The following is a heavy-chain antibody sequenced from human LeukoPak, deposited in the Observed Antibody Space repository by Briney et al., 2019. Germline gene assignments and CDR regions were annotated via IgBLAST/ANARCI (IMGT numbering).Heavy chain of an antibody. V-gene: IGHV3-48*04. Sequence: GGSLRLSCAASGFTFSSYAMSWVRQAPGKGLEWVSYISSSGSTIYYADSVQGRFTISRDNAKNSLYLQMNSLRAEDTAVYYCARRGQYYGSGSYLHWGQGTLVTVSS. CDR2: ISSSGSTI. CDR1: GFTFSSYA. D-gene: IGHD3-10*01. J-gene: IGHJ4*02. CDR3: ARRGQYYGSGSYLH.